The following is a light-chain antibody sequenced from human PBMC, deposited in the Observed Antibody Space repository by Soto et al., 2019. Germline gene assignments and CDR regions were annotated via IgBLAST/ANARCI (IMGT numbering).Light chain of an antibody. CDR2: DAT. J-gene: IGKJ2*01. V-gene: IGKV3-11*01. CDR3: QQRSDWQYT. CDR1: QRITSY. Sequence: EVVLTQSPATLSLSPGERATLSCRASQRITSYLAWYQQRPGQAPRLLMYDATNRASGVPARFSGSKSGTDFTLTISSLQPEDFAVYFCQQRSDWQYTFGQGTKLE.